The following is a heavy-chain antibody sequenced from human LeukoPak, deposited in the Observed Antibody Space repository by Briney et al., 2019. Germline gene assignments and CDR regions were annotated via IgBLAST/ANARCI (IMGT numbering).Heavy chain of an antibody. J-gene: IGHJ4*02. CDR2: ISSSSSTI. CDR3: ARDRGRAAFYCSGGSCYSG. D-gene: IGHD2-15*01. Sequence: GGSLRLSCAASGFTFSSYSMNWVRQAPGKGLEWVSYISSSSSTIYYADSVKGRFTISRDIAKNSLYLQMNSLRDEDTAVYYCARDRGRAAFYCSGGSCYSGWGQGTLVTVSS. CDR1: GFTFSSYS. V-gene: IGHV3-48*02.